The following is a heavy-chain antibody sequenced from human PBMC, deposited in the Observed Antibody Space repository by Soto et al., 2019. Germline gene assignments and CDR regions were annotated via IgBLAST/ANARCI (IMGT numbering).Heavy chain of an antibody. Sequence: ASVKVSCKASGFTFTSSAMQWVRQARGQRLEWIGWIVVGSGNTNYAQKFQEGVTITRDMSTSTAYMELSSLRSEDTAVYYCAAVAFRGGSSQHWGQGTLVTVSS. D-gene: IGHD2-15*01. CDR2: IVVGSGNT. J-gene: IGHJ1*01. CDR3: AAVAFRGGSSQH. CDR1: GFTFTSSA. V-gene: IGHV1-58*02.